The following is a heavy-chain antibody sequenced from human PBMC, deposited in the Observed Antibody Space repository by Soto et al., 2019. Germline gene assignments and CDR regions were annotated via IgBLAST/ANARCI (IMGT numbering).Heavy chain of an antibody. CDR2: INHSGST. D-gene: IGHD1-26*01. J-gene: IGHJ4*02. Sequence: SETLSLTCAVYGGSFSGYYWSWIRQPPGKGLEWIGEINHSGSTNYNPSLKSRVTISVDTSKNQFSLKLSSVTAADTAVYYCATEWELSGFDYWGQGTLVTVSS. V-gene: IGHV4-34*01. CDR1: GGSFSGYY. CDR3: ATEWELSGFDY.